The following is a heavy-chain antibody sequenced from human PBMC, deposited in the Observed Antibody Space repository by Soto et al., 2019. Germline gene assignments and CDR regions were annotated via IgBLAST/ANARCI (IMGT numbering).Heavy chain of an antibody. CDR1: GFTFSSYA. J-gene: IGHJ1*01. V-gene: IGHV3-30-3*01. CDR2: ISYDGSNK. Sequence: PGGSLRLSCAASGFTFSSYAMNWVRQAPGKGLEWVAVISYDGSNKYYADSVKGRFTISRDNSKNTLYLQMNSLRAEDTAVYYCARDPLGVAGNGSWGQGTLV. CDR3: ARDPLGVAGNGS. D-gene: IGHD6-19*01.